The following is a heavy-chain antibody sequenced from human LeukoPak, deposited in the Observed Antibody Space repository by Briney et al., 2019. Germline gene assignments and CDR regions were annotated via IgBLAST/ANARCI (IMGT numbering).Heavy chain of an antibody. CDR3: ARREQWLVQGAFDI. J-gene: IGHJ3*02. D-gene: IGHD6-19*01. CDR2: IYYSGST. CDR1: GGSISTSSYY. Sequence: SETLSLTCTVSGGSISTSSYYWGWIRQPPGKGLEWIGSIYYSGSTYYNPSLKSRVTISVDTSKNQFSLKLTSLTAADTAAYYCARREQWLVQGAFDIWGQGTMVTVSS. V-gene: IGHV4-39*01.